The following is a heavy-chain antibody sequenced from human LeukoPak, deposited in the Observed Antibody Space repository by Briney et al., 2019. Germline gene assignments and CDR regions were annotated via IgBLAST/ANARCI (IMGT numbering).Heavy chain of an antibody. CDR1: GFPFSSHA. CDR3: VKDSEVVPAMANWFDP. J-gene: IGHJ5*02. Sequence: GGSLRLSCSASGFPFSSHAMHWVRQAPGKGLQYVSAISSNGGSTYYADSVKGRFTISRDNSKNTLYLQMSSLRAEDTAVYYCVKDSEVVPAMANWFDPWGQGTLVTVSS. CDR2: ISSNGGST. V-gene: IGHV3-64D*06. D-gene: IGHD2-2*01.